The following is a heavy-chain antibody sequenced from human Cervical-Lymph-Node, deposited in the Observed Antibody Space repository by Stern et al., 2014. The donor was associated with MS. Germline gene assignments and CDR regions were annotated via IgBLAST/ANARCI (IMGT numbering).Heavy chain of an antibody. Sequence: EVQLVESGGGLVKPGESLRLSCAASGFSFSTYSMNWVRQAPGKGLEWVSSISSSSYYVYYAASVKGRFTVSRDNAKNSLYLQMNSLRAEDTAVYYCARGVCSSSSCYGDYYYGMDVWGQGTTVTVS. CDR2: ISSSSYYV. D-gene: IGHD2-2*01. J-gene: IGHJ6*02. CDR3: ARGVCSSSSCYGDYYYGMDV. CDR1: GFSFSTYS. V-gene: IGHV3-21*01.